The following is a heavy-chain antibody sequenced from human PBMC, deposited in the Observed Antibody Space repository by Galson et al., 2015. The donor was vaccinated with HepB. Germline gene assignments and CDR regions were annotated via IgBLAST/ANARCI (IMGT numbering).Heavy chain of an antibody. CDR2: IIPIFGTA. CDR1: GGTFSSYA. V-gene: IGHV1-69*01. CDR3: ARGALSRGFRIVGATDY. J-gene: IGHJ4*02. D-gene: IGHD1-26*01. Sequence: SCKASGGTFSSYAISWVRQAPGQGLEWMGGIIPIFGTANYAQKFQGRVTITADESTSTAYMELSSLRSEDTAVYYCARGALSRGFRIVGATDYWGQGTLVTVSS.